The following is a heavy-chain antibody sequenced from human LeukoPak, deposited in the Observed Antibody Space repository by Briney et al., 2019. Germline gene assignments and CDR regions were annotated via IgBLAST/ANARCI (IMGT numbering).Heavy chain of an antibody. D-gene: IGHD2-21*01. Sequence: PGGSLRLSCAASGFTFDDYTMHWVRQAPGKGLEWVSLISWDGGSTYYADSVKGRFTISRDSSKNTLYLQMTSLRAADTAVYYCGVVPGPGHWGRGTLVTVSS. CDR1: GFTFDDYT. CDR3: GVVPGPGH. V-gene: IGHV3-43*01. J-gene: IGHJ1*01. CDR2: ISWDGGST.